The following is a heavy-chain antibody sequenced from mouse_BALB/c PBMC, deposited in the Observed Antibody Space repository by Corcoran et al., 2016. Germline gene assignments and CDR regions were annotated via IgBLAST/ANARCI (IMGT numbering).Heavy chain of an antibody. CDR1: GYTFTNYG. CDR2: INTYTGEP. J-gene: IGHJ4*01. CDR3: AREPRAMHY. Sequence: QIQLVLSGPGLKKPGETVKISCKGSGYTFTNYGMNWVKQAPGKGSRWMGWINTYTGEPTYADDFKGRFAFSLETSASTAYLQINNLKNEDTATYFCAREPRAMHYWGQGTSVNVSS. V-gene: IGHV9-3-1*01.